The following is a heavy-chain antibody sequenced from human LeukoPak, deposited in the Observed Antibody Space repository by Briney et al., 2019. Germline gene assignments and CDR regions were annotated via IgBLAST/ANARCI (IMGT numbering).Heavy chain of an antibody. J-gene: IGHJ4*02. CDR2: INHSGST. D-gene: IGHD2-15*01. V-gene: IGHV4-34*01. CDR3: ARGVCSGGGCYGLFNY. Sequence: SETLSLTCAVYGGSVSGYNWSWIRQPPGKGVEWIGEINHSGSTNYNPSLKSRVTMSVDTSKNQFSLKLSSVTAADTAVYYCARGVCSGGGCYGLFNYWGQGTLVTVSS. CDR1: GGSVSGYN.